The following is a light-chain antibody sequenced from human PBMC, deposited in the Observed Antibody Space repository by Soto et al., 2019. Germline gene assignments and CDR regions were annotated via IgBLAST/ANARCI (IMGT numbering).Light chain of an antibody. Sequence: DIQMTQSQSSLSSSVGDRITITFQASQDIGNYLNWYQQKPGKAPKLLIYAASTLESGVPSRFSGSGSGTDFTFTISSLQPEDFATYYCQQYDNLPITFGQGTRLEI. CDR3: QQYDNLPIT. J-gene: IGKJ5*01. CDR2: AAS. CDR1: QDIGNY. V-gene: IGKV1-33*01.